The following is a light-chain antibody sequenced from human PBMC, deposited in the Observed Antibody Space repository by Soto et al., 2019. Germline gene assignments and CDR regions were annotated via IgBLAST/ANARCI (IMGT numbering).Light chain of an antibody. V-gene: IGKV1-8*01. CDR1: QGITGN. CDR2: AAS. Sequence: AIRMTRSPSSLSASKGDRVTIIVRASQGITGNLPCYQQKQGKAPKLLIYAASTLQSGVPSRFSGSGSGTDFTLTISCLQSEDFSTYYCQQYYSYPRWTFGQGTKVEIK. CDR3: QQYYSYPRWT. J-gene: IGKJ1*01.